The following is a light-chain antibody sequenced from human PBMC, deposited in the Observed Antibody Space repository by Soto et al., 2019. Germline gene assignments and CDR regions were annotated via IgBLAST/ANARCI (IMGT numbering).Light chain of an antibody. CDR2: WAS. CDR3: QQYYSSPLT. J-gene: IGKJ2*01. V-gene: IGKV4-1*01. CDR1: QSVLYSSNNKNY. Sequence: DIVMTQSPDSLAVSLGERATINCKSSQSVLYSSNNKNYLAWYQQKPGQSPKMLISWASTRDFGVPDRFSGSGSGTDFTLTISSLQAEDVAVYYCQQYYSSPLTFGRGTKLEI.